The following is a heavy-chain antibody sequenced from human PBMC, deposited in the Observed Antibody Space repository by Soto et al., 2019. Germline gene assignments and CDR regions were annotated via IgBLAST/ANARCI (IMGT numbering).Heavy chain of an antibody. CDR3: ARGADYDSSGIRLNWFDP. CDR2: FSSSTSTI. CDR1: GFTFSSYS. V-gene: IGHV3-48*02. Sequence: EVPLVESGGGLVQPGGSLRLSCAASGFTFSSYSMNWVRQAPGKGLEWVSYFSSSTSTIYYADSVKGRFTISRDNAKNSLYLQMNSLRDEDTAVYYCARGADYDSSGIRLNWFDPWGQGTLVTVSS. J-gene: IGHJ5*02. D-gene: IGHD3-22*01.